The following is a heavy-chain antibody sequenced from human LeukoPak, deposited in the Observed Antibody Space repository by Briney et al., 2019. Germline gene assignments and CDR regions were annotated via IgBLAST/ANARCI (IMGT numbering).Heavy chain of an antibody. J-gene: IGHJ4*02. D-gene: IGHD1-26*01. CDR1: GFTFSDYY. V-gene: IGHV3-11*04. CDR3: ARDNYYSIDY. CDR2: ISSSGSTI. Sequence: GGSLRLSCAASGFTFSDYYMSWIRQAPGKGLEWVSYISSSGSTIYYADSVKGRFTISGDNAKNTVYLQMSGLGVDDTAVYYCARDNYYSIDYWGQGTLVTVSS.